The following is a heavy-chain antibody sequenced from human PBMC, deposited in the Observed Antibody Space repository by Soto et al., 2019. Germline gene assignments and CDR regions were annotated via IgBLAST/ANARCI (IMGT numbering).Heavy chain of an antibody. CDR1: GFTFGTHG. V-gene: IGHV3-23*01. CDR3: AKDKERGGYDSDFDS. D-gene: IGHD3-3*01. Sequence: EVQLLESGGGLIQPGGSLRLSCEASGFTFGTHGMGWVRQAPGKGLEWVSTITGGNTYYAASVRGRFTISRDNYKNTLYLQRSSLRAEDTALYYCAKDKERGGYDSDFDSWGQGTLVTVSS. J-gene: IGHJ4*02. CDR2: ITGGNT.